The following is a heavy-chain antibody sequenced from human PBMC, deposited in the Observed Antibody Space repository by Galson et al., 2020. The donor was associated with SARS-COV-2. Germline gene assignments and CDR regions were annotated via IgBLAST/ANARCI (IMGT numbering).Heavy chain of an antibody. CDR2: IYSGGGT. D-gene: IGHD2-8*02. V-gene: IGHV3-66*01. CDR1: GLTVSTNY. J-gene: IGHJ4*02. CDR3: AGAHKDCTGDICNGDY. Sequence: GGSLRLSCAASGLTVSTNYMTWVLQAPGKGLEWVALIYSGGGTYYADSVKGKFTISRDNSKNTLYLQMNSLSAEDTAVYYCAGAHKDCTGDICNGDYWGQGTLVTVSS.